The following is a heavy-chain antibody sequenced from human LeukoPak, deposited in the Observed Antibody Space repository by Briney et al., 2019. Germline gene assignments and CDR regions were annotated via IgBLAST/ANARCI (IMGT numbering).Heavy chain of an antibody. J-gene: IGHJ4*02. CDR2: IKSKTDGGTT. V-gene: IGHV3-15*01. Sequence: PGGSLRLSCAASGFTFSNAWMSWVRQAPGKGLEWVGRIKSKTDGGTTDYAAPVKGRFTISRDDSKNTLYLQMNSLKTEDTAVYYCTTESFNYYDSSGYYEGFDYWGQGTLVTVSS. CDR3: TTESFNYYDSSGYYEGFDY. CDR1: GFTFSNAW. D-gene: IGHD3-22*01.